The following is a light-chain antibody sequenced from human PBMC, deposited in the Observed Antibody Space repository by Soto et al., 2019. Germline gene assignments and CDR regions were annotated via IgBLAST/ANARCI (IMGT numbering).Light chain of an antibody. Sequence: QSALTQPASVSGSPGQSIAISCTGTSSNIGSYNYVSWYQPHPGKAPKLRIYDVSNGPSGVSDRFSGSKSGNTASLTISGIQAEDEAADYCISYTSSSTYVFGTGTKVTVL. V-gene: IGLV2-14*01. CDR3: ISYTSSSTYV. CDR2: DVS. J-gene: IGLJ1*01. CDR1: SSNIGSYNY.